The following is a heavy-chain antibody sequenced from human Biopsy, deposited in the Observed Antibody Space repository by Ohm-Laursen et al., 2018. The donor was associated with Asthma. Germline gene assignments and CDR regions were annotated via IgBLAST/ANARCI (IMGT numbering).Heavy chain of an antibody. CDR2: ISPIFGSS. Sequence: GSSVKVSCKASGGMFGNYAISWVRQAPGLGLEWMGGISPIFGSSNYAQRFQGRVTITADIFTRTVYMELSGLRFDDTAIYYCARPSPSRDILYYCYHMDVWGQGTTVIVSS. CDR3: ARPSPSRDILYYCYHMDV. CDR1: GGMFGNYA. J-gene: IGHJ6*02. V-gene: IGHV1-69*06. D-gene: IGHD2-2*01.